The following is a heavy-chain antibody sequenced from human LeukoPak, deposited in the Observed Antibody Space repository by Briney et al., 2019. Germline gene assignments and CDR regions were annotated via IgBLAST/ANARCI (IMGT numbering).Heavy chain of an antibody. D-gene: IGHD2-15*01. V-gene: IGHV4-39*07. Sequence: SETLSLTCTVSSASISSSPYYWSWIRQPPGKGLEWIGEINHSGSTNYNPSLKSRVTISVDTSKNQFSLKLSSVTAADTAVYYCARLSGPLRVVVAATGWFDPWGQGTLVAVSS. CDR3: ARLSGPLRVVVAATGWFDP. J-gene: IGHJ5*02. CDR2: INHSGST. CDR1: SASISSSPYY.